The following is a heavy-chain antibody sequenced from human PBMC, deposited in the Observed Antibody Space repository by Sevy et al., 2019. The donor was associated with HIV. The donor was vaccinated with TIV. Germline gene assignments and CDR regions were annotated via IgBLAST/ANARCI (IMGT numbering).Heavy chain of an antibody. D-gene: IGHD4-4*01. CDR3: ALETDNSARWLDP. J-gene: IGHJ5*02. CDR1: GFTFNFHG. V-gene: IGHV3-30*02. Sequence: GGSLRLSCAASGFTFNFHGMHWVRQAPGKGLEWVAFIWHDGSNKYMADSVKGRFTISRDNSKNTLFLQMNSLTVEDTAVYYGALETDNSARWLDPWGQGTLVTVSS. CDR2: IWHDGSNK.